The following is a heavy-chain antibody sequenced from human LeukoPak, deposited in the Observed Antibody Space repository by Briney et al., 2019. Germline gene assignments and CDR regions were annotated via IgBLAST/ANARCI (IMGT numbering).Heavy chain of an antibody. CDR2: IYSGGST. V-gene: IGHV3-53*04. CDR3: ARWPQGPPPY. J-gene: IGHJ4*02. CDR1: GFTFSSYS. Sequence: GGSLRLSCAASGFTFSSYSMNWVRQAPGKGLEWVSLIYSGGSTHYADSVKGRFTISRHSSNNTLYLQMSSLRAEDTAVYYCARWPQGPPPYWGQGTLVTVSS.